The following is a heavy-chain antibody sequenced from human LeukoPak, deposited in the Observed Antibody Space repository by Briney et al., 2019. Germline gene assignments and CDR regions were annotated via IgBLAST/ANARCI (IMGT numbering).Heavy chain of an antibody. CDR2: ISYDGSNK. CDR3: AKDSMVVAATPPDY. Sequence: GGSLRLSCAASGFTFSSYEMNWVRQAPGKGLEWVAVISYDGSNKYYADSVKGRFTISRDNSKNTLYLQMNSLRAEDTAVYYCAKDSMVVAATPPDYWGQGTLVTVSS. J-gene: IGHJ4*02. D-gene: IGHD2-15*01. V-gene: IGHV3-30*18. CDR1: GFTFSSYE.